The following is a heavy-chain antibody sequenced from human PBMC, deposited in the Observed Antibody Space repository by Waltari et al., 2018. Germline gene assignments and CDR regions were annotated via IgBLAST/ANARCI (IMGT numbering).Heavy chain of an antibody. CDR3: ATDRFWSGYRCFDY. J-gene: IGHJ4*02. D-gene: IGHD3-3*01. Sequence: EVQLVQSGAEVKKPGATVKISCKASGYTFTESYMHWGQQAPGKGLERMGRVGPEDGETRDAEKVQGSVTITADTSTDTAYMELSSLRSEDTAVYYCATDRFWSGYRCFDYWGQGTLVTVSS. CDR1: GYTFTESY. CDR2: VGPEDGET. V-gene: IGHV1-69-2*01.